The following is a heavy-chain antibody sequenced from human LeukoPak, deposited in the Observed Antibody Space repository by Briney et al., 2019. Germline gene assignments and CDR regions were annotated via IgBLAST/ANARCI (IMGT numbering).Heavy chain of an antibody. J-gene: IGHJ4*02. V-gene: IGHV5-51*01. D-gene: IGHD6-13*01. Sequence: GESLKISCKGSGYSFASYWIGWVRQMPGKGLEWMGIIYPGDSDTRYSPSFQGQVTISADKSISTAYLQWSSLRASDTAMYYCARVSDTGYSSSWDHFDYRGQGTLVTVSS. CDR1: GYSFASYW. CDR2: IYPGDSDT. CDR3: ARVSDTGYSSSWDHFDY.